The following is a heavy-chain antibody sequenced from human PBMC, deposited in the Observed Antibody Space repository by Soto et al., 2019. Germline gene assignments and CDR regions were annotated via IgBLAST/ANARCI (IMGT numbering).Heavy chain of an antibody. CDR2: IVGSGGST. Sequence: GGSLRLSCAASGFTFSSYAMSWVRQAPGKGLEWVSAIVGSGGSTYNADSVKGRFTTSRDNSKNTLYLQMNSLRAEDTAVYYCAKEWYCTSTSCSADTWGQGTLVTVSS. D-gene: IGHD2-2*01. CDR3: AKEWYCTSTSCSADT. CDR1: GFTFSSYA. J-gene: IGHJ5*02. V-gene: IGHV3-23*01.